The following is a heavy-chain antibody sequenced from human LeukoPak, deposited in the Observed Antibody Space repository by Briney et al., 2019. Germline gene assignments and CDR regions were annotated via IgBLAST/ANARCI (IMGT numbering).Heavy chain of an antibody. J-gene: IGHJ4*02. CDR2: INTITGNP. D-gene: IGHD2-15*01. CDR1: GYTFTTYA. Sequence: EASVKVSCKASGYTFTTYAMNWVRQAPGQGLEWMGWINTITGNPTYAQGFTGRFVFSLDTSVATAYMQISSLKAEDTAVYYCARYNYWSSGGSFFYFDYWGQGTLVTVSS. V-gene: IGHV7-4-1*02. CDR3: ARYNYWSSGGSFFYFDY.